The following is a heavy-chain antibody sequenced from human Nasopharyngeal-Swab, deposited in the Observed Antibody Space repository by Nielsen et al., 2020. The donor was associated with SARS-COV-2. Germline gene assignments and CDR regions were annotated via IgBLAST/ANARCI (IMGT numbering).Heavy chain of an antibody. CDR1: GYTFTSHG. CDR3: ARALGYSRSSGGYFWLDP. D-gene: IGHD6-6*01. Sequence: ASVKVSCKASGYTFTSHGINWLRQAPGQGLEWLGWISPYNGNTNYAQKLQGRVTMTTDTSTSTAYMELTSLRSDDTAVYYCARALGYSRSSGGYFWLDPWGQGTLVTVSS. J-gene: IGHJ5*02. CDR2: ISPYNGNT. V-gene: IGHV1-18*01.